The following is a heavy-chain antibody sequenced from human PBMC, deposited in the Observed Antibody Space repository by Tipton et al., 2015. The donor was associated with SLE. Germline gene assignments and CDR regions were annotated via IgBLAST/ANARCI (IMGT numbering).Heavy chain of an antibody. CDR1: GGSFSGYY. D-gene: IGHD5-12*01. J-gene: IGHJ1*01. Sequence: TLSLTCAVYGGSFSGYYWSWIRQPPGKGLEWIGEINHSGSTNYNPSLKSRVIISVDTSKNQFSLKLSSVTAADTAVYYCATGYDFQTGWFQHWGQGTLVTVSS. V-gene: IGHV4-34*01. CDR2: INHSGST. CDR3: ATGYDFQTGWFQH.